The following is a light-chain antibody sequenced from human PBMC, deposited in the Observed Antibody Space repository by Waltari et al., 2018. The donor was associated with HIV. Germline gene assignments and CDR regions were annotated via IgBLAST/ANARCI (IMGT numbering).Light chain of an antibody. CDR1: SRDVGDYIF. Sequence: QSALTQPASVSGSPGQSITIPCTGTSRDVGDYIFVPWYQQAPGRAPKLIIYEVIRRPSGVSNRFSGSKSGNTASLTISGLQAEDEADYSRGSYTNTTTSVVFGGGTKLTVL. CDR2: EVI. V-gene: IGLV2-14*01. CDR3: GSYTNTTTSVV. J-gene: IGLJ2*01.